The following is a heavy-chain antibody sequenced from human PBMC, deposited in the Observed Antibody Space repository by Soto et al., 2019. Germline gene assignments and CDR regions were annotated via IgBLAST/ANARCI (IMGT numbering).Heavy chain of an antibody. V-gene: IGHV1-3*01. Sequence: QVRLVQSGAEVKKPGASVKVSCKASGYTFTSYAMHWVRQAPGQRLEWMGWINAGNGNTKYSQKFQGRVTITRDTSASTAYMELSSLRSEDTAVYYCARDKAMVRGVHWFDPWGQGTLVTVSS. J-gene: IGHJ5*02. CDR1: GYTFTSYA. D-gene: IGHD3-10*01. CDR3: ARDKAMVRGVHWFDP. CDR2: INAGNGNT.